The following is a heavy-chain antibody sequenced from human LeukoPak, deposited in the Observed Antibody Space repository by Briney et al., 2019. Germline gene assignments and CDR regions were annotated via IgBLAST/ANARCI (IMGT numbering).Heavy chain of an antibody. J-gene: IGHJ4*02. CDR2: LYYSGST. D-gene: IGHD4-17*01. Sequence: PSQTLSLTCTVSGGSISSGGYYWSWIRQHPGKGLEWIGYLYYSGSTYYNPSLKSRVTISVDTSKNQFSLKLSSVTAADTAVYYCARAEAGSAVTTGFYFDYWGQGTLFSVSS. V-gene: IGHV4-31*03. CDR3: ARAEAGSAVTTGFYFDY. CDR1: GGSISSGGYY.